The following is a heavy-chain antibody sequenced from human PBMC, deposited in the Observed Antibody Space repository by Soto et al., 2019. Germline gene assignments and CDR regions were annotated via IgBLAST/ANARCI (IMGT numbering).Heavy chain of an antibody. CDR2: IIPIFGTA. CDR1: GGSFSSYS. J-gene: IGHJ6*02. V-gene: IGHV1-69*06. CDR3: ARGADGSRTSPGPYYYYGMDV. D-gene: IGHD2-2*01. Sequence: SVKVSCKASGGSFSSYSISNERQAPGQGLEWRGGIIPIFGTANYAQKFQGRVTITADKSTSTAYMELSSLRSEYKAVYYCARGADGSRTSPGPYYYYGMDVWGQGTTVTVS.